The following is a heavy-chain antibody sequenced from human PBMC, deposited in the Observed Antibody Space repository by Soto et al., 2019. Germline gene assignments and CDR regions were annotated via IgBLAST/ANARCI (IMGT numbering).Heavy chain of an antibody. Sequence: PGGSLRLSCAASGFTFSMYWMHWVRQVPGKGPEWVSRINDDGISTYYADSVKGRFTISRDNAKNTLYLQMNSLRAEDTAVYYCARDRGDYYYYGMDVWGQGTTVTVSS. CDR3: ARDRGDYYYYGMDV. V-gene: IGHV3-74*01. J-gene: IGHJ6*02. CDR2: INDDGIST. CDR1: GFTFSMYW.